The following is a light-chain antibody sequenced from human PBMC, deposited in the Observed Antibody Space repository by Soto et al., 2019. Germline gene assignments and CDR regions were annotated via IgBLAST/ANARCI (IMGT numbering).Light chain of an antibody. CDR3: QSYDSSVV. Sequence: NFLLPQPHSGSESPGKTVTISCTRSSGSIASNYVQWYQQRPGSAPTTVIYEDNQRPSGVPDRFSGSIDSSSNSASLTISGLKTEDEADYYCQSYDSSVVFGGGTKLTVL. CDR2: EDN. CDR1: SGSIASNY. J-gene: IGLJ2*01. V-gene: IGLV6-57*04.